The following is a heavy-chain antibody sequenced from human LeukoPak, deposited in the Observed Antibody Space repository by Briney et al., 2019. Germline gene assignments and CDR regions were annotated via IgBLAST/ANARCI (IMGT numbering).Heavy chain of an antibody. Sequence: SETLSLTCTVSGGSISSYCWSWIRQPPGKGLEWIGYISYSGSSNYNPSLKSRVTISVDTSKNQFSLNLSSVTAADTAVHYCARAVGVGRGTYFDLWGRGTLVTVSS. D-gene: IGHD1-1*01. CDR1: GGSISSYC. J-gene: IGHJ2*01. CDR3: ARAVGVGRGTYFDL. CDR2: ISYSGSS. V-gene: IGHV4-59*08.